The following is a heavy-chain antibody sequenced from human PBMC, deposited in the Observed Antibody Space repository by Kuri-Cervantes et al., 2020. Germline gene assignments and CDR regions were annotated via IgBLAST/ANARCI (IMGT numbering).Heavy chain of an antibody. D-gene: IGHD3-22*01. V-gene: IGHV4-39*01. J-gene: IGHJ5*02. CDR3: ARVRNYYDSSGQLNWFDP. Sequence: SETLSLTCTVSGGSISSGGYYWSWIRQHPGKGLEWIGSIYYSGSTYYNPSLKSRVTISVDTSKNQFSLKLSSVTAADTAVYYCARVRNYYDSSGQLNWFDPWGQGTLVTVSS. CDR2: IYYSGST. CDR1: GGSISSGGYY.